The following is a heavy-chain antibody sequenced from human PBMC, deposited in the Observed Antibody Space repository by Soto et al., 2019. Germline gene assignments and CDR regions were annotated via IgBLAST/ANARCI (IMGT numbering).Heavy chain of an antibody. CDR1: GFTFSDHY. J-gene: IGHJ4*02. Sequence: GGSLRLSCAASGFTFSDHYMDWVRQAPGKGLEWVGRTRNKANSYTTEYAASVKGRFTISRDDSKNSLYLQMNSLKTEDTAVYYCASVPPPDSGSYPNWGQGTLVTVSS. D-gene: IGHD1-26*01. CDR2: TRNKANSYTT. CDR3: ASVPPPDSGSYPN. V-gene: IGHV3-72*01.